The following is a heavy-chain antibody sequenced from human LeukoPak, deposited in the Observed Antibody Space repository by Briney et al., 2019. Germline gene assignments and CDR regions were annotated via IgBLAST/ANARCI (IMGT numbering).Heavy chain of an antibody. V-gene: IGHV1-2*02. CDR1: GYTFTGYY. CDR3: AREMAYRSGYYSDYYYGMDV. J-gene: IGHJ6*02. D-gene: IGHD3-22*01. Sequence: ASVKVSCKASGYTFTGYYMHWVRQAPGQGLEWMGWINPNSGGTNYAQKLQGRVTMTRDTSISTAYMELSRLRSDDTAVYYCAREMAYRSGYYSDYYYGMDVWGQGTTVTVSS. CDR2: INPNSGGT.